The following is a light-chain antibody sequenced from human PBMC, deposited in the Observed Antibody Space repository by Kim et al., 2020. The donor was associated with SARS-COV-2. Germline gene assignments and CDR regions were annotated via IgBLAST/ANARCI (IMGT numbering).Light chain of an antibody. J-gene: IGLJ3*02. V-gene: IGLV10-54*01. Sequence: QTAPPTCPGNSNNVCLQGTAWLQHHQGHPPHLLSYRDTNRPSGISERLSASRSGRTASLTITGLPPEDEADYYCSAWDSSLSSWVFGGGPQLTVL. CDR2: RDT. CDR1: SNNVCLQG. CDR3: SAWDSSLSSWV.